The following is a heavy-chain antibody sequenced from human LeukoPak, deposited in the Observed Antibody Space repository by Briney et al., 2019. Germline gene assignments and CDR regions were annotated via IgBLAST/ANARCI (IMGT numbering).Heavy chain of an antibody. CDR3: AREVTGGDYVFNY. Sequence: PSETLSLTCTVSGGSISSSSYYWGWIRQPPGKGLEWIGSIYYSGSTNYNPSLKSRVTISVDTSKNQFSLKLSSVTAADTAVYYCAREVTGGDYVFNYWGQGTLVTVSS. V-gene: IGHV4-39*07. CDR2: IYYSGST. D-gene: IGHD4-17*01. J-gene: IGHJ4*02. CDR1: GGSISSSSYY.